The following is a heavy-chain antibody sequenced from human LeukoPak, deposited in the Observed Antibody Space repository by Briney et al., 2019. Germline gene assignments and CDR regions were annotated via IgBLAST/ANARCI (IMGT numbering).Heavy chain of an antibody. V-gene: IGHV4-4*07. CDR1: GGSISSYY. Sequence: PSEPLSLTCTVSGGSISSYYWSWIRQPAGKGLEWIGRIYTSGSTNYNPSLKSRVTMSVDTSKNQFSLKLSSVTAADTAVYYCARGRYSSPLWFGELPTYYYYYYGMDVWGQGTTVTVSS. D-gene: IGHD3-10*01. CDR3: ARGRYSSPLWFGELPTYYYYYYGMDV. CDR2: IYTSGST. J-gene: IGHJ6*02.